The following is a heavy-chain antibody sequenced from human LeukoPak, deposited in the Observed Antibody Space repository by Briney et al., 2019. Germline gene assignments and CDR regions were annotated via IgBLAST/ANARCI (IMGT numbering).Heavy chain of an antibody. CDR1: GGSFSGYY. CDR3: ARPGGGPIR. CDR2: INHSGGT. V-gene: IGHV4-34*01. Sequence: PSETLSLTCAVYGGSFSGYYWSWIRQPPGKGLEWIGEINHSGGTNYNPSLKSRVTISVDTSKNQFSLKLTSVTAADTAIYYCARPGGGPIRWGQGSLVTVSS. D-gene: IGHD2-15*01. J-gene: IGHJ4*02.